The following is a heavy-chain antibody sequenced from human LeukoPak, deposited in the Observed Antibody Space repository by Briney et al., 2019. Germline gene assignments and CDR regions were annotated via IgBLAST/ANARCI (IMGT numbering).Heavy chain of an antibody. J-gene: IGHJ4*02. Sequence: SETLSLTCTVSGGSISSYYWSWIRQPPGKGLEWIGYIYYSGSTNYNPSLKSRVTISVDTSKNQFSLKLSSVTAADTAVYYCARATYYYDSSGYFDYWGQGTLVTVSS. CDR1: GGSISSYY. D-gene: IGHD3-22*01. CDR3: ARATYYYDSSGYFDY. CDR2: IYYSGST. V-gene: IGHV4-59*01.